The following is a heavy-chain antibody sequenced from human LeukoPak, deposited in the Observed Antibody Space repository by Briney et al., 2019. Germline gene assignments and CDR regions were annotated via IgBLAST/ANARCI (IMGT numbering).Heavy chain of an antibody. CDR2: IYSGGST. V-gene: IGHV3-66*01. Sequence: GGSLRLSCAASGFTVSSNYMSWVRQAPGKGLEWVSVIYSGGSTYYADSVKGRFTISRDNSKNTLYLQMNSLRAEDTAVYYCARTQYSSSWYEFDYWGQGTLVTVSS. J-gene: IGHJ4*02. D-gene: IGHD6-13*01. CDR3: ARTQYSSSWYEFDY. CDR1: GFTVSSNY.